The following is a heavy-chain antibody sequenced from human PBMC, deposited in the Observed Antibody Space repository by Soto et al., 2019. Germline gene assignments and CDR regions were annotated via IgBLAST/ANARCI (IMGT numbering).Heavy chain of an antibody. CDR3: ARSEEDSDYYYYGMDV. D-gene: IGHD2-15*01. V-gene: IGHV6-1*01. CDR2: TYYRSRWYS. Sequence: QVQLQQSGPGLVKPSQTLSLTCVGSGDTVSSNSVAWNWVRQSPSRGLEWLGRTYYRSRWYSDYAVSVRSRIDINADTSNNQVSLQPNSVTPEDTAVYYCARSEEDSDYYYYGMDVWGQGTTVTVSS. J-gene: IGHJ6*02. CDR1: GDTVSSNSVA.